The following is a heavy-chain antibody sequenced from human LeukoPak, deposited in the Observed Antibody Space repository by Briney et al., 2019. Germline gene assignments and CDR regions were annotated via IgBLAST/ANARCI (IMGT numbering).Heavy chain of an antibody. V-gene: IGHV1-18*01. CDR2: ISAYNGNT. Sequence: GASVKVSCKASGYTFTSYGISWVRQAPGQGLEWMGWISAYNGNTNYAQKLQGRVTMTTDTSTSTAYMELRGLRSDDTAVYYCARDRRIQLWLLESHFDYWGQGTLVTVSS. D-gene: IGHD5-18*01. CDR1: GYTFTSYG. CDR3: ARDRRIQLWLLESHFDY. J-gene: IGHJ4*02.